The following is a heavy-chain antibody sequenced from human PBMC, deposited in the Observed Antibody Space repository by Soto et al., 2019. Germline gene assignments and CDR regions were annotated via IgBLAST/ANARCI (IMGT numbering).Heavy chain of an antibody. V-gene: IGHV5-51*01. CDR2: IYPGDSDT. CDR3: AASIFYYGMDV. Sequence: PGESLKIYCKCSGYTFTNYWIGWVRQMPGKGPECMGIIYPGDSDTKYHPSFQGQVTISADKYITTTYLQWSSLKASDTSIYYCAASIFYYGMDVWGQGTTVTVSS. CDR1: GYTFTNYW. J-gene: IGHJ6*02.